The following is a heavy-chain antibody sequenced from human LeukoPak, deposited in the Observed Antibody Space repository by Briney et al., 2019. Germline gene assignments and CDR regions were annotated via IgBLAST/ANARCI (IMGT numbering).Heavy chain of an antibody. CDR3: ARRFLSKDEGQITMIVEDWFDP. D-gene: IGHD3-22*01. Sequence: ASVKVSCKASGYTFTGYSMHWVRQAPGQGLEWMGWIKPNSGGTNYAQKFQGRVTMTRDTSISTAYMELSSLRSEDTAVYYCARRFLSKDEGQITMIVEDWFDPWGQGTLVTVSS. J-gene: IGHJ5*02. V-gene: IGHV1-2*02. CDR1: GYTFTGYS. CDR2: IKPNSGGT.